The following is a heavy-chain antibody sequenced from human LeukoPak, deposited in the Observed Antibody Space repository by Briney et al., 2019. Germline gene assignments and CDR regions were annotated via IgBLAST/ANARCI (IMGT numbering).Heavy chain of an antibody. V-gene: IGHV3-11*04. CDR1: GFTFSDYY. J-gene: IGHJ4*02. CDR2: ISSSGSTI. D-gene: IGHD3-10*01. CDR3: AREAQIITMVRGYFDY. Sequence: GGSLRLSCAASGFTFSDYYMSWIRQAPGRGLEWVSYISSSGSTIYYADSVKGRFTISRDNAKNSLYLQMNSLRAEDTAVYYCAREAQIITMVRGYFDYWGQGTLVTVSS.